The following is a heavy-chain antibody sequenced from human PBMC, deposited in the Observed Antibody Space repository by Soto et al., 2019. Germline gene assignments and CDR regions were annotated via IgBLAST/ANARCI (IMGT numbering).Heavy chain of an antibody. J-gene: IGHJ4*02. CDR1: GFSFFNYG. Sequence: QVHVVESGGGVVQPGTSLRLSCTASGFSFFNYGFALIRQAPGMGLEWVAVVTYDPSEKYYADSVKGRFTISRDNSKNTVYLQMDSLQHNDSALYYCGKAGGSELRYFDWPEVGVWGQGTLVTVSS. V-gene: IGHV3-30*18. CDR3: GKAGGSELRYFDWPEVGV. D-gene: IGHD3-9*01. CDR2: VTYDPSEK.